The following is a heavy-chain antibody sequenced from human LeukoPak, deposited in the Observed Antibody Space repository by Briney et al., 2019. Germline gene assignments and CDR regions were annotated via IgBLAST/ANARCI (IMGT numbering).Heavy chain of an antibody. Sequence: GGSLRLSCAASGFTFSSYAMGWVRQAPGKGLEWVSAISGSGGSTYYADSVKGRFTISRDSSKNTLYLQMNSLRAEDTAVYYCAKDTAMEDYFDYWGQGTLVTVSS. D-gene: IGHD5-18*01. V-gene: IGHV3-23*01. J-gene: IGHJ4*02. CDR3: AKDTAMEDYFDY. CDR2: ISGSGGST. CDR1: GFTFSSYA.